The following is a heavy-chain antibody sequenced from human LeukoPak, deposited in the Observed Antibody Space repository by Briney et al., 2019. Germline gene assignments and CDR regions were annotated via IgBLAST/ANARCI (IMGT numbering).Heavy chain of an antibody. CDR2: INSDGSNT. CDR3: TTYYDVLTGNLIDY. V-gene: IGHV3-74*01. CDR1: GFTFSSYW. D-gene: IGHD3-9*01. Sequence: PGGSLRLSCAASGFTFSSYWMHWVRQAPGKGLVWVSRINSDGSNTGYADSVKGRFTISRDNAKNTLYLQMNSLRAEDTAVYYCTTYYDVLTGNLIDYWGQGTLVTVSS. J-gene: IGHJ4*02.